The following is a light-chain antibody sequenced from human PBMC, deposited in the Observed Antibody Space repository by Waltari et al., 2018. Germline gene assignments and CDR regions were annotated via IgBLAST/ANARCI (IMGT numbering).Light chain of an antibody. CDR1: QSSSRY. Sequence: EIVLTQSPGTLSLSPGERATLSCRASQSSSRYLPWYQQKPGQAPRLLIYAASSRATGIPDRFSGSGSGTDFSLTISRLEPEDFAVYYCQNHERLPAMFGQGTKVEIK. V-gene: IGKV3-20*01. CDR2: AAS. CDR3: QNHERLPAM. J-gene: IGKJ1*01.